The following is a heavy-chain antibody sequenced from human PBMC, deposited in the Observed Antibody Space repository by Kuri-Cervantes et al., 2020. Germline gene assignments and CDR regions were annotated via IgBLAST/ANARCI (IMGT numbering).Heavy chain of an antibody. CDR1: GGTFSSYA. D-gene: IGHD3-22*01. Sequence: SVKVSCKASGGTFSSYAISWVRQAPGQGLEWMGGIIPIFGTANYAQKFQGRVTITTDESTSTAYIELSSLRSEDTAVYYCARVKHYYDSSVHAFDIWGQGTMVTVSS. CDR3: ARVKHYYDSSVHAFDI. J-gene: IGHJ3*02. V-gene: IGHV1-69*05. CDR2: IIPIFGTA.